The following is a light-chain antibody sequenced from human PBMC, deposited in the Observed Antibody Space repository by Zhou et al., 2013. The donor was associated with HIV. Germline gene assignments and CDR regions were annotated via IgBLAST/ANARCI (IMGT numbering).Light chain of an antibody. CDR1: QSVRSNY. V-gene: IGKV3-20*01. Sequence: EIVLTQSPGTLSLSPGERATLSCRASQSVRSNYLAWYQQKPGQAPRLLIYHTSSRATGIPDRFSGSGSGRDFTLTITRLEPEDFAVYFCQQYGSSPPFTFGPGTETWISN. J-gene: IGKJ3*01. CDR3: QQYGSSPPFT. CDR2: HTS.